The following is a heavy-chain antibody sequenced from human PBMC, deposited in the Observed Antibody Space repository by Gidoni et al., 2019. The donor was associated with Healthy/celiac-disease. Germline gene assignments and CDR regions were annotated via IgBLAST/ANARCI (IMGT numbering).Heavy chain of an antibody. D-gene: IGHD1-26*01. CDR1: GFNFSSYE. CDR2: ISSSGSTI. CDR3: ARDDRDIVGARRAFDI. J-gene: IGHJ3*02. Sequence: EVQLVESGGGLVQPGGSLRLSCAASGFNFSSYEMNWVRQAPGKGLEWVSYISSSGSTIYYADSVKGRFTISRDNAKNSLYLQMNSLRAEDTAVYYCARDDRDIVGARRAFDIWGQGTMVTVSS. V-gene: IGHV3-48*03.